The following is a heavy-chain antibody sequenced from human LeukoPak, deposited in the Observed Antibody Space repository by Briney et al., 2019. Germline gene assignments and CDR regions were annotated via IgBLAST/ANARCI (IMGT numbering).Heavy chain of an antibody. J-gene: IGHJ3*02. D-gene: IGHD3-22*01. CDR2: INPNSGGT. V-gene: IGHV1-2*02. CDR3: ARCKGYYYDSSGHDAFDI. Sequence: ASVKVSCKASGYTFTGYYMHWVRQAPGQGLEWMGWINPNSGGTNYAQKFQGRVTMTRDTSISTAYMELSRLRSDDTAVYYCARCKGYYYDSSGHDAFDIWGQGTMVTVSS. CDR1: GYTFTGYY.